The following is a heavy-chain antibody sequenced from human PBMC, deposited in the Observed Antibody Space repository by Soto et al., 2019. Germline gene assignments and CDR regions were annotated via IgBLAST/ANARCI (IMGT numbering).Heavy chain of an antibody. CDR2: INHSGST. V-gene: IGHV4-34*01. D-gene: IGHD5-18*01. CDR3: ASNRRYSYGYPTAYYYGMDV. Sequence: SETLSLTCAVYGGSFSGYYWSWIRQPPGKGLEWIGEINHSGSTNYNPSLKSRATISVDTSKNQFSLKLSSVTAADTAVYYCASNRRYSYGYPTAYYYGMDVWGQGTTVTVSS. J-gene: IGHJ6*02. CDR1: GGSFSGYY.